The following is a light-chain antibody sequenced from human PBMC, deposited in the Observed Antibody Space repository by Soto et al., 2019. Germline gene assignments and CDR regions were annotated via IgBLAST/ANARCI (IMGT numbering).Light chain of an antibody. J-gene: IGKJ1*01. V-gene: IGKV1-27*01. CDR3: QKYNSAPWT. CDR1: QVIDNY. Sequence: DIQMTQSPSSLSASVGDRVTITCRASQVIDNYLAWYQQQPGKVPRLLIYAGSVLQAGVPPRFTGSGSGTDFTLTNSSLQPEDVATYFCQKYNSAPWTFGQGTKVEIK. CDR2: AGS.